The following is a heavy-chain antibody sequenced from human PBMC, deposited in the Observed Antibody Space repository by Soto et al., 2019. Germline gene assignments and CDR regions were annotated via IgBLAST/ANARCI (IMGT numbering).Heavy chain of an antibody. J-gene: IGHJ4*02. D-gene: IGHD4-17*01. CDR1: RFTFSSFW. V-gene: IGHV3-74*01. CDR2: INSDGSST. CDR3: ARATMTTAVDY. Sequence: HPGGSLRLSCAASRFTFSSFWFHWVRQAPGKGLVWVSHINSDGSSTSYADSVKGRFTISRDNAKNTLYLQMNSLRAEDTAVYYCARATMTTAVDYWGQGTLVTVSS.